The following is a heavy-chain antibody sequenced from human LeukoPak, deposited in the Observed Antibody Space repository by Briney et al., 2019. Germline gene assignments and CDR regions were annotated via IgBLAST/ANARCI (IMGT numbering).Heavy chain of an antibody. CDR3: ARHYGP. CDR1: GDSISSGYYF. Sequence: SETLSLTCTVSGDSISSGYYFWGWMRQPPGKGLEWIGEIHHGGNTYYNPSLRSRVTLSVDTSKNQFSLRLTSVTAADTAVYYCARHYGPWGQGTLVTVSS. V-gene: IGHV4-39*01. CDR2: IHHGGNT. D-gene: IGHD3-10*01. J-gene: IGHJ5*02.